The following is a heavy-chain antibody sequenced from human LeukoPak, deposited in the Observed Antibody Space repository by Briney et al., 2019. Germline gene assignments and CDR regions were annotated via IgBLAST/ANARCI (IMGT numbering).Heavy chain of an antibody. J-gene: IGHJ5*02. V-gene: IGHV1-18*01. D-gene: IGHD6-19*01. CDR2: ISAYNGNT. CDR1: GYTFTSYG. CDR3: AMTYSSGHGDWFDP. Sequence: ASVKVSCKASGYTFTSYGISWVRHAPGQGLEWMGWISAYNGNTNYAQKLQGRGTMTTDTSTSTAYMELRSLRSDDTAVYYCAMTYSSGHGDWFDPWGQGTLVTVSS.